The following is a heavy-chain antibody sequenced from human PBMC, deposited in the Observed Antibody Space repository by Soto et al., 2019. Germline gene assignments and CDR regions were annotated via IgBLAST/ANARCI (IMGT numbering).Heavy chain of an antibody. CDR1: GGSISSYY. V-gene: IGHV4-59*01. D-gene: IGHD3-10*01. Sequence: QVQLQESGPGLVKPSETLSLTCTVSGGSISSYYWSWIRQPPGKGLEWIGYIYYSGSTNYNPSLKSRVTISVDTSKIQFSLKLSSVTAADTAVYYCARGGVLLWFGELPPSPYYFDYWGQGTLVTVSS. CDR3: ARGGVLLWFGELPPSPYYFDY. CDR2: IYYSGST. J-gene: IGHJ4*02.